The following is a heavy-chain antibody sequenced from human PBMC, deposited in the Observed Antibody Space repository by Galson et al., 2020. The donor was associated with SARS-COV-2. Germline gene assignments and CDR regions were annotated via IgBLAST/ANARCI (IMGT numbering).Heavy chain of an antibody. CDR3: ARSPGY. J-gene: IGHJ4*02. CDR1: GGSISSGSYY. Sequence: SETLSLTCTVSGGSISSGSYYWSWIRQPAGKGLEWIGRIYTSGSTNYNPSLKSRVTISVDTSKNQFSLKLSSVTAADTAVYYCARSPGYWGQGTLVTVSS. CDR2: IYTSGST. V-gene: IGHV4-61*02.